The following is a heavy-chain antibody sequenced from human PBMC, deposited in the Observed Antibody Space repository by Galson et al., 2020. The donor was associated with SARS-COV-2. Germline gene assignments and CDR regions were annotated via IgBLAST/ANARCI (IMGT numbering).Heavy chain of an antibody. CDR1: GFTFRSYS. CDR2: ISSSSSYI. Sequence: GGSLRLSCAASGFTFRSYSMNWVRQAPGKGLEWVSSISSSSSYIYYADSVKGRFTISRDKAKNSLYLQMNSLRAEDTAVYYCARGPIAVAGPDNWFDPWGQGTLVTVSS. V-gene: IGHV3-21*01. J-gene: IGHJ5*02. CDR3: ARGPIAVAGPDNWFDP. D-gene: IGHD6-19*01.